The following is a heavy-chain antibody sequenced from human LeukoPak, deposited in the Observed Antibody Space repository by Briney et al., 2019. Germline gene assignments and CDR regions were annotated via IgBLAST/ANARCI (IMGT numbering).Heavy chain of an antibody. D-gene: IGHD3-10*01. J-gene: IGHJ4*02. CDR1: GFTFSSYW. Sequence: HPGGSLRLSCAASGFTFSSYWMSWVRQAPGKGLEWVANIKQDGSEKYYVDSVKGRFTISRDNAKNSLYLQMNSLRAEDTAVYYCAREGFRPKSSKSYGSVSPPPYYFDYWGQGTLVTVSS. V-gene: IGHV3-7*01. CDR2: IKQDGSEK. CDR3: AREGFRPKSSKSYGSVSPPPYYFDY.